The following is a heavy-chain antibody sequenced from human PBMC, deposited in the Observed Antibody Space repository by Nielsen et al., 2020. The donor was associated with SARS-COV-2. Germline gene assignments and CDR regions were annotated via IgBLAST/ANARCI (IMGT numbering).Heavy chain of an antibody. CDR1: GYTFTAYA. Sequence: ASVKVSCKASGYTFTAYAIHWVRQDPGQRLEWMGWINSDSGNTKYSQKFRGRVTITRDTSASTAYMELSSLRSEDTAVYYCARDRSITSRHYSYFYFMDVWGQGTTVTVSS. J-gene: IGHJ6*02. V-gene: IGHV1-3*04. CDR3: ARDRSITSRHYSYFYFMDV. CDR2: INSDSGNT. D-gene: IGHD2-2*01.